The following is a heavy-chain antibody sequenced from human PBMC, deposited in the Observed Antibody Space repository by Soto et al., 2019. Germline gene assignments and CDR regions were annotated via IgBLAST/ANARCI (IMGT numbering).Heavy chain of an antibody. Sequence: SETLSLTCTVSGYSINSDDYWGWIRQPPGKGLEWIASIYHSVSTFYNPSLRSRVTISIDTSKNQFSLKLTSVTAADTARYFCARAFYDVLTGYYVRYFDHWGQGILVTVSS. D-gene: IGHD3-9*01. CDR1: GYSINSDDY. V-gene: IGHV4-38-2*02. J-gene: IGHJ4*02. CDR2: IYHSVST. CDR3: ARAFYDVLTGYYVRYFDH.